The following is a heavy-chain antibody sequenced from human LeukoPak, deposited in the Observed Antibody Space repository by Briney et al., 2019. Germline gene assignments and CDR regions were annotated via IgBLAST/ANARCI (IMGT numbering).Heavy chain of an antibody. Sequence: GASVKVSCKASGYTFTSYAMHWVRQAPGQRLEWMGWINAGNGNTKYSQKFQGRVTITRDTSTSTAYMELSSLRSEDTAVYYCAREGDIVVVVAAHFDYWGQGTLVTVSS. J-gene: IGHJ4*02. CDR2: INAGNGNT. CDR3: AREGDIVVVVAAHFDY. V-gene: IGHV1-3*01. D-gene: IGHD2-15*01. CDR1: GYTFTSYA.